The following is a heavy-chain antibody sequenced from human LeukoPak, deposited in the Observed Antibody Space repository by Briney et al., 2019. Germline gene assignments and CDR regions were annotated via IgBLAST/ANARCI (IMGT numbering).Heavy chain of an antibody. D-gene: IGHD4-23*01. CDR2: IYYSGST. J-gene: IGHJ3*02. Sequence: SETLSLTCTVSGGSISSYYWSWIRQPPGKGLEWIGYIYYSGSTNYNPSLKSRVTISVDTSKNQFSLKLSSVTAADTAVYYCARSTTVVNLGIWGQGTMVTVSS. CDR1: GGSISSYY. CDR3: ARSTTVVNLGI. V-gene: IGHV4-59*01.